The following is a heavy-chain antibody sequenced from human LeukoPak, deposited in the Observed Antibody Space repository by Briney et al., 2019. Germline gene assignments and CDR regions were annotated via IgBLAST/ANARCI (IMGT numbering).Heavy chain of an antibody. Sequence: PGGSLRLSCAASGFTFSSYAMHWVRQAPGKGLEWVAVISYDGSNKYYADSVKGRFTISRDNAKNSLYLQMNSLRAEDTAVYYCARSPRGITMIVVVITTWFDYWGQGTLVTVSS. CDR1: GFTFSSYA. CDR2: ISYDGSNK. V-gene: IGHV3-30-3*01. D-gene: IGHD3-22*01. CDR3: ARSPRGITMIVVVITTWFDY. J-gene: IGHJ4*02.